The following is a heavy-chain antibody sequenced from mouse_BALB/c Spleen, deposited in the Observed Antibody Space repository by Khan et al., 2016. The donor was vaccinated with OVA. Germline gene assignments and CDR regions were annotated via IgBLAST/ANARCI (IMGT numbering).Heavy chain of an antibody. J-gene: IGHJ3*01. CDR2: VNPNTDNI. D-gene: IGHD2-14*01. V-gene: IGHV1-18*01. CDR3: ARRYDFFAS. Sequence: IQLVQSGPDLVKPGASVKISCKASGYSFTLYYMGWVKQSHGKSLEWIGRVNPNTDNINYNQEFKGKAILTVDKSSNTAYMELRSLTSEDSAVYYCARRYDFFASWGQGTLVTVSA. CDR1: GYSFTLYY.